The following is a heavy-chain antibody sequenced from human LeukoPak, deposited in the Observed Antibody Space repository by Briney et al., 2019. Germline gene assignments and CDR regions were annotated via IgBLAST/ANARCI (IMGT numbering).Heavy chain of an antibody. CDR1: GFTFDDHA. CDR2: ISWNSGGI. CDR3: AKDEDYNSGSYIDY. V-gene: IGHV3-9*01. J-gene: IGHJ4*02. Sequence: RPGGSLRLSCAGSGFTFDDHAMHWVRQAPGKGLEWVSGISWNSGGIGYADSVKGRFTISRDNAKNSLYLQMNSLRPEDTALYYCAKDEDYNSGSYIDYWGQGTLVTVSS. D-gene: IGHD3-10*01.